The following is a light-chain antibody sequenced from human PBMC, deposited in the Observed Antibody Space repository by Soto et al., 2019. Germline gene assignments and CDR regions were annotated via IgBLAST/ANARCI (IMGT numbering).Light chain of an antibody. CDR3: CSYAGTYTFRF. CDR2: DVN. CDR1: STDVGRYDS. J-gene: IGLJ1*01. Sequence: QSVLTQPRSVSGSPGQSVTISCTGTSTDVGRYDSVAWYQQHPGKAPKLVIFDVNKRPSGVPDRFSGSKSGITASLTISGLQADDEADYYCCSYAGTYTFRFLGPGTKLTVL. V-gene: IGLV2-11*01.